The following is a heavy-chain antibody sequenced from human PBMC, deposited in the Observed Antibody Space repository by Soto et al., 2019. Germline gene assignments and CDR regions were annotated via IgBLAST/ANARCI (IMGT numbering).Heavy chain of an antibody. J-gene: IGHJ6*02. CDR1: GFTFSSYG. Sequence: QVQLVESGGGVVQPGRSLRLSCAASGFTFSSYGMHWVRQAPGKGLEWVAVIWYDGSNKYYADSVKGRFTISRDNSKNTLYLQMNSLRAEDTAVYYCARDQEVAVDEGEAYYYYYGMDVWGQGTTVTVSS. V-gene: IGHV3-33*01. CDR2: IWYDGSNK. D-gene: IGHD5-12*01. CDR3: ARDQEVAVDEGEAYYYYYGMDV.